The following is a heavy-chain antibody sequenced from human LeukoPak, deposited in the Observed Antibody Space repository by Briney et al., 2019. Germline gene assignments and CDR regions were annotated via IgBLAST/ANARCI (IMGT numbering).Heavy chain of an antibody. D-gene: IGHD4-17*01. V-gene: IGHV3-11*01. J-gene: IGHJ5*02. CDR3: ATRNMTTVSP. CDR1: GFTFSDYY. CDR2: ISSGSTI. Sequence: GGSLRLSCAASGFTFSDYYMSWIRQAPGKGLEWVSYISSGSTIYYAGSVKGRFTISRDNAKNSLYLQMNSLRAEDTAVYYCATRNMTTVSPWGQGTLVTVSS.